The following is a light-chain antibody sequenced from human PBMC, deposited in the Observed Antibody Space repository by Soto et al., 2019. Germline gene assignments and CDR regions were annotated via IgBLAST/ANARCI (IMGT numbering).Light chain of an antibody. J-gene: IGKJ5*01. CDR1: ESGGSD. CDR2: HAS. CDR3: QQGTNWPRGT. V-gene: IGKV3-11*01. Sequence: EVVVTQSPATLSLSPGESATLSCRAGESGGSDLSWYQHKPGQAPRLLIYHASNRATGITARFSGSGSGTDFTLTISSLEPEDFAVYYCQQGTNWPRGTFGQGTRLEIK.